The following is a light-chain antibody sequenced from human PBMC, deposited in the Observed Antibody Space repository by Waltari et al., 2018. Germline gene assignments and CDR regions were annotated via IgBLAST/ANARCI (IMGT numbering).Light chain of an antibody. Sequence: DIVLTQSPATLSLSPGERATLSCRASQSVGTYLSWYQQKPGQAPRLLIYDASNRATCIPARFSGSGSGTDFTLTISSLEPEDFAVYYCQQRSNWPPITFGQGTRLELK. J-gene: IGKJ5*01. CDR1: QSVGTY. CDR2: DAS. CDR3: QQRSNWPPIT. V-gene: IGKV3-11*01.